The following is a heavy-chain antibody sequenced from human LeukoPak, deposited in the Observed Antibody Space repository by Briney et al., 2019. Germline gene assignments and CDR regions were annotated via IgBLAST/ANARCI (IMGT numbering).Heavy chain of an antibody. D-gene: IGHD2-2*01. CDR3: ASSPRLTTSWFLFDS. J-gene: IGHJ5*01. CDR1: GDSFSNYY. V-gene: IGHV4-59*08. CDR2: VYYSGST. Sequence: KSSETLSLTCSVSGDSFSNYYWTWIRQPPGKGLEWIGYVYYSGSTNYNPSLKTRLHLSVDTSKNRFSLKLSSVTVADTAVYYCASSPRLTTSWFLFDSWGHGTLVTVSS.